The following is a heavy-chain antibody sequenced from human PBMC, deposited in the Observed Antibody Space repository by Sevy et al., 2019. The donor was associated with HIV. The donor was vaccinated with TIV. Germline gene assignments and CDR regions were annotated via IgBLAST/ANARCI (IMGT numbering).Heavy chain of an antibody. CDR3: ARDFVVGSSGPNWFDP. V-gene: IGHV1-18*01. CDR2: ISAYNGNT. J-gene: IGHJ5*02. D-gene: IGHD2-21*01. Sequence: ASVKVSRKASGYTFTNYGISWVRQAPGQGLEWMGWISAYNGNTNYAQKLQDRVTMTTDTSTSTAYMELRSLRSDDTAIYYCARDFVVGSSGPNWFDPWGQGTLVTVSS. CDR1: GYTFTNYG.